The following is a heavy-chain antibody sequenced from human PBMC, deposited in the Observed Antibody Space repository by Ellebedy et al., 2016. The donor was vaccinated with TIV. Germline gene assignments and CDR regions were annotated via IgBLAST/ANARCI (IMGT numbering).Heavy chain of an antibody. CDR3: ARSARGRAFDI. CDR1: GFTFSSYW. V-gene: IGHV3-7*01. D-gene: IGHD2-15*01. Sequence: GESLKISXAASGFTFSSYWMSWVRQAPGKGLEWVANIKQDGSEKYYVDSVKGRFTISRDNAKNSLYLQMNSLRAEDTAVYYCARSARGRAFDIWGQGTMVTVSS. J-gene: IGHJ3*02. CDR2: IKQDGSEK.